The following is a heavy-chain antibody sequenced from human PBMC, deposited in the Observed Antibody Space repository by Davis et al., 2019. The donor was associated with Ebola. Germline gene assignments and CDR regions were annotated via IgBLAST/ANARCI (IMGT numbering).Heavy chain of an antibody. V-gene: IGHV4-61*01. CDR1: GGSVSSGSYY. CDR2: MYYSGST. CDR3: ARIAAAGPYYFDY. Sequence: MPSETLFLTCTVSGGSVSSGSYYWSWIRQPPGKGLEWIGYMYYSGSTNYNPSLKSRVTISVDTSKNQFSLKLSSVTAADTAVYYCARIAAAGPYYFDYWGQGTLVTVSS. D-gene: IGHD6-13*01. J-gene: IGHJ4*02.